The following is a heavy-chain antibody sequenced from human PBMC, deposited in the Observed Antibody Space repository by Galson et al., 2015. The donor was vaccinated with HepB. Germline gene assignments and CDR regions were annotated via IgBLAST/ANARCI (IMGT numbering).Heavy chain of an antibody. CDR2: ISSSSSYI. V-gene: IGHV3-21*01. D-gene: IGHD2-15*01. J-gene: IGHJ4*02. CDR3: ARGSAVVVGYFDY. CDR1: GFTFSSYN. Sequence: SLRLSCAASGFTFSSYNMNWVRQAPGKGLEWVSSISSSSSYIYYADSVKGRFTISRDNAKNSLYLQMISLRAEDTAVYYCARGSAVVVGYFDYWGQGTLVTVSS.